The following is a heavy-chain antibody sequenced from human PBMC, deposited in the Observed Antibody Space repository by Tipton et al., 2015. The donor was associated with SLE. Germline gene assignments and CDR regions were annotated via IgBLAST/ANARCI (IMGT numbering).Heavy chain of an antibody. CDR3: AKDLEYGYGFPYWNFDL. CDR1: GFIFNSYG. CDR2: ISYDGRTK. Sequence: RSLRLSCATSGFIFNSYGMHWVRQAPGKGLEWVAVISYDGRTKYNEDSVKGRFTISRDNSKNTLYLQMNSLRPEDTAVYYCAKDLEYGYGFPYWNFDLWGRGSLVTVSP. J-gene: IGHJ2*01. V-gene: IGHV3-30*18. D-gene: IGHD2-2*03.